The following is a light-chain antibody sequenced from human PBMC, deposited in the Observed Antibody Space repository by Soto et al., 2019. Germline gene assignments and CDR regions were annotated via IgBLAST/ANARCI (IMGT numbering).Light chain of an antibody. CDR2: GAS. Sequence: EIVMTQSPATLSVSPGERATLSCRASQSVNSDLAWYQQKRGQAPRLLIYGASTRATGIPARFSGSGFGTEFTLTISSLQSEDFGVYYCQQYNNWPPLPFGGGTEVEIK. CDR1: QSVNSD. V-gene: IGKV3-15*01. J-gene: IGKJ4*01. CDR3: QQYNNWPPLP.